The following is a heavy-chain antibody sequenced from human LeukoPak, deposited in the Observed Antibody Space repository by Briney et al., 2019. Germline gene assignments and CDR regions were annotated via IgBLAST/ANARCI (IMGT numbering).Heavy chain of an antibody. V-gene: IGHV4-39*07. D-gene: IGHD2-21*01. CDR1: GGSIRSSSYN. Sequence: PSETLSLTCTVSGGSIRSSSYNWGWIRQPPGKGLEWIGSIYYSGSTYYNPSLKSRVTISVDTSKNQFSLKLSSVTAADTAVYYCARVWFPNYFDYWGQGTLVTVSS. J-gene: IGHJ4*02. CDR3: ARVWFPNYFDY. CDR2: IYYSGST.